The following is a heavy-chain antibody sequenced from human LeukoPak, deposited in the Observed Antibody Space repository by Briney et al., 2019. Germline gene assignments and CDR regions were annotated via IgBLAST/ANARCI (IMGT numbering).Heavy chain of an antibody. J-gene: IGHJ4*02. CDR2: ISGSGGST. Sequence: GGSLRLSCAASGFTFSSYAIIWVRQAPGKGLEWVSAISGSGGSTYYADSVKGRFTISRDNSKNTLYLQMNSLRAEDTAVYYCAKDTKPWNSVLGIVDYWGQGTLVTVSS. CDR1: GFTFSSYA. CDR3: AKDTKPWNSVLGIVDY. V-gene: IGHV3-23*01. D-gene: IGHD1-7*01.